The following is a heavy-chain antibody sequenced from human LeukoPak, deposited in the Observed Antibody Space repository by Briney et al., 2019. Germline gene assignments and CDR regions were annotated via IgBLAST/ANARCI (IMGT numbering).Heavy chain of an antibody. CDR3: GRWYYYDSSGYPDAFDI. CDR2: IIPIFGTA. CDR1: GGTFSSYA. D-gene: IGHD3-22*01. J-gene: IGHJ3*02. V-gene: IGHV1-69*05. Sequence: ASVKVSCKASGGTFSSYAISWVRQAPGQGLEWMGRIIPIFGTANYAQKFQGRVTITTDESTSTAYMELSSLRSEDTAVYYCGRWYYYDSSGYPDAFDIWGQGTMVTVSS.